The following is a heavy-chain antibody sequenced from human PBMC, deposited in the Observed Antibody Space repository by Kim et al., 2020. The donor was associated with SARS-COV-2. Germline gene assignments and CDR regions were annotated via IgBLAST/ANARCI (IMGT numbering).Heavy chain of an antibody. J-gene: IGHJ6*02. D-gene: IGHD1-1*01. Sequence: ASRKGRFTISIDDPKKTAYLQLNSLKTEDTAVYYCTNWSDEYYYGMDVWGQGTTVTVSS. V-gene: IGHV3-73*01. CDR3: TNWSDEYYYGMDV.